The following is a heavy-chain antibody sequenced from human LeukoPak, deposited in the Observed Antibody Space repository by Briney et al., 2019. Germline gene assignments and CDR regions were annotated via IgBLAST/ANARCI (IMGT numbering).Heavy chain of an antibody. J-gene: IGHJ6*03. V-gene: IGHV1-18*01. CDR2: ISAYNGNT. CDR3: AATVNYYYYMDV. D-gene: IGHD4-11*01. Sequence: ASVKVSCKASGYTFTSYGISWVRPAPGQGLEWMGWISAYNGNTNYAQKLQGRVTMTTDTSTSTAYMELRSLRSDDTAVYYCAATVNYYYYMDVWGKGTTVTVSS. CDR1: GYTFTSYG.